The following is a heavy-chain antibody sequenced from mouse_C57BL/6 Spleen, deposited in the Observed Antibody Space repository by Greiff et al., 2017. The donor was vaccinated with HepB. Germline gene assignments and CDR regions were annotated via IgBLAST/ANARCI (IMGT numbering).Heavy chain of an antibody. CDR3: ARSETMVPTLDY. CDR1: GYTFTSYW. J-gene: IGHJ2*01. V-gene: IGHV1-69*01. CDR2: IDPSDSYT. Sequence: QVQLQQPGAELVMPGASVKLSCKASGYTFTSYWMHWVKQRPGQGLEWIGEIDPSDSYTNYNQKFKGKSTLTVDKSSSTAYMQLSSLTSEDSAVYYCARSETMVPTLDYWGQGTTLTVSS. D-gene: IGHD2-2*01.